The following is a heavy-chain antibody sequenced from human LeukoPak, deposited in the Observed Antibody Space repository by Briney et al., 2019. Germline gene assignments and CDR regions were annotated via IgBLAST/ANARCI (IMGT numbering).Heavy chain of an antibody. CDR3: AKDRTAGKGGDYFDY. J-gene: IGHJ4*02. Sequence: SGGSLRLSCAASGFTFTTYWMSWVRQAPGKGLEWVANIKQDGSEKYYMDSVKGRFTISRDNAKNTLYLQMNSLRAEDTAVYYCAKDRTAGKGGDYFDYWGQGTLVTVSS. V-gene: IGHV3-7*03. CDR1: GFTFTTYW. D-gene: IGHD6-19*01. CDR2: IKQDGSEK.